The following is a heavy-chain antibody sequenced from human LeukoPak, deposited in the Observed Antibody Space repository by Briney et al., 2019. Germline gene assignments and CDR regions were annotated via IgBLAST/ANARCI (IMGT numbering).Heavy chain of an antibody. Sequence: PGGSLRLSCAASGFPFRDYSMNWVRQAPGRGLEWLSYIGLDSGFTSYADSVKGRFTISSDTARNSLYLHLNSLTAEDTAVYFCARDHNLAFDSWGQGTLVTVSS. V-gene: IGHV3-21*05. CDR1: GFPFRDYS. J-gene: IGHJ4*02. CDR3: ARDHNLAFDS. CDR2: IGLDSGFT. D-gene: IGHD1-20*01.